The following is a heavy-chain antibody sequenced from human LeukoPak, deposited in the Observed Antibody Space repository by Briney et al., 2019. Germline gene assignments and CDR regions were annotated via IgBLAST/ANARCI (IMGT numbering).Heavy chain of an antibody. CDR3: ARGQERIAPSVNWFDP. D-gene: IGHD6-6*01. Sequence: ASVKVSCKASGYTFTSYDINWVRQATGQGLEWMGWMNPNSGNTGYAQKFQGRVTITRNTSISTAYMELSSLRSEDTAVYYCARGQERIAPSVNWFDPWGQGTLVTVSS. CDR2: MNPNSGNT. V-gene: IGHV1-8*03. J-gene: IGHJ5*02. CDR1: GYTFTSYD.